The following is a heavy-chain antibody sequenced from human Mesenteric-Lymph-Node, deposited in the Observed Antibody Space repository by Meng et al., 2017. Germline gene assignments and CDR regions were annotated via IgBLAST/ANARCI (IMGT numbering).Heavy chain of an antibody. CDR1: GDSVSTNSAA. CDR3: ARDPAAFDY. V-gene: IGHV6-1*01. D-gene: IGHD6-25*01. J-gene: IGHJ4*02. CDR2: TYYKSKWYN. Sequence: QLQQSCPALVKPSQTLPLTCSISGDSVSTNSAAWNWCRQSPSGGLEWLGRTYYKSKWYNDYAESVKSRITINPDTSKNQFSLQLNSVTPEDTAVYYCARDPAAFDYWGQGTLVTVSS.